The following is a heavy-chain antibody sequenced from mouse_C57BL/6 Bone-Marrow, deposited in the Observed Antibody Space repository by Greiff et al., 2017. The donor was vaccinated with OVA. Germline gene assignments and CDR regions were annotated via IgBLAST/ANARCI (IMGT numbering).Heavy chain of an antibody. CDR3: NYYGSSFLFFDY. J-gene: IGHJ2*01. CDR2: IDPETGGT. V-gene: IGHV1-15*01. CDR1: GYTFTDYE. D-gene: IGHD1-1*01. Sequence: QVQLQQSGAELVRPGASVTLSCKASGYTFTDYEMHWVKQTPVHGLEWIGAIDPETGGTAYNQKFKGKAILTADKSSSTAYMELRSLTSEDSAVYDCNYYGSSFLFFDYWGQGTTLTVSS.